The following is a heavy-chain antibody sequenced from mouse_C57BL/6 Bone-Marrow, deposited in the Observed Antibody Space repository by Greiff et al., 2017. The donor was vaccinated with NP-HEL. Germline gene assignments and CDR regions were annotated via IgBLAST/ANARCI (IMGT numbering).Heavy chain of an antibody. CDR3: ARMRWDYDLFYAMDY. D-gene: IGHD2-4*01. V-gene: IGHV1-4*01. Sequence: QVQLQQSGAELARPGASVKMSCKASGYTFTSYTMHWVKQRPGQGLEWIGYINPSSGYTKYNQKFKDKATLTADKSSSTAYMQLSNLTSEDSAVEYCARMRWDYDLFYAMDYWGQGTSVTVSS. J-gene: IGHJ4*01. CDR1: GYTFTSYT. CDR2: INPSSGYT.